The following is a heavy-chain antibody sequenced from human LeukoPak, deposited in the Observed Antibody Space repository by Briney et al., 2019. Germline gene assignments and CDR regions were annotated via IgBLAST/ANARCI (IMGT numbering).Heavy chain of an antibody. CDR1: GFTFSTYS. D-gene: IGHD2-21*02. CDR3: AREDIVVVTAPFDY. J-gene: IGHJ4*02. CDR2: ISSLSGTI. Sequence: GGSLRLSCAASGFTFSTYSMNWVRQAPGKGLEWISYISSLSGTINYADSVKGRFTISRDNAKNSLYLQMNSLRAEDTAVYYCAREDIVVVTAPFDYWGQGTLVTVSS. V-gene: IGHV3-48*01.